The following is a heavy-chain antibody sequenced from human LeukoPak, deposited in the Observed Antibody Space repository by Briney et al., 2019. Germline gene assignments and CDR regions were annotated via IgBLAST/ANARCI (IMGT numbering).Heavy chain of an antibody. Sequence: PSETLSLTCTVSGGSISSGSYYWSWIRQPAGKGLEWIGRIYTSGSTNYNPSLKSRVTISVDTSKNQFSLKLSSVTAADTAVYYCARAPGFQVLNWFDPWGQGTLVTVSS. CDR3: ARAPGFQVLNWFDP. V-gene: IGHV4-61*02. CDR1: GGSISSGSYY. J-gene: IGHJ5*02. CDR2: IYTSGST. D-gene: IGHD3-10*01.